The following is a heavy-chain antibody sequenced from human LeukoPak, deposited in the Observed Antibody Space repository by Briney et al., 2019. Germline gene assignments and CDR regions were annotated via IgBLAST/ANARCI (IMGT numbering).Heavy chain of an antibody. J-gene: IGHJ4*02. Sequence: GGSLRLSCAASGFTFSSYAMSWVRQAPGKGLEWVSAISCSGGRTYYADSVKGRFTISRDNSKNTLYLQMNSLRAEDSAVYYCAKGRKVVATLSFDYWGQGTLVTVSS. V-gene: IGHV3-23*01. CDR1: GFTFSSYA. D-gene: IGHD5-12*01. CDR3: AKGRKVVATLSFDY. CDR2: ISCSGGRT.